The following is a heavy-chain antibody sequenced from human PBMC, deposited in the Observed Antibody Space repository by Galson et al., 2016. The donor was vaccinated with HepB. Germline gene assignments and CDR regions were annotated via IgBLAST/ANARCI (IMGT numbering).Heavy chain of an antibody. Sequence: PALVKPTQTLTPTCTFSGFSLSSSGVGVGWIRQSPGKALEWLALIYWNDDKRYSPSLKSRPTITKDTSKTQVVLTLTNMDPVDTATYYCAHRRTSADYGSGKDHYFDYWGQGTLVTVSS. D-gene: IGHD3-10*01. V-gene: IGHV2-5*01. J-gene: IGHJ4*02. CDR2: IYWNDDK. CDR1: GFSLSSSGVG. CDR3: AHRRTSADYGSGKDHYFDY.